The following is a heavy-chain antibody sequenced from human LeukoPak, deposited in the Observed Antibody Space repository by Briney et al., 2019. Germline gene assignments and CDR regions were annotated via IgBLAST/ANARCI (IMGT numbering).Heavy chain of an antibody. Sequence: GGSLRLSCAASGFMFDDYDMTWVRQAPGKGLEWVSGINWNAGSTAYADSVKGRFTISRDDAKNSLCLQMSSLRAEDTALYYCARVFKYSMSGYYFDYWGQGALVTASS. D-gene: IGHD2-21*01. V-gene: IGHV3-20*04. J-gene: IGHJ4*02. CDR1: GFMFDDYD. CDR3: ARVFKYSMSGYYFDY. CDR2: INWNAGST.